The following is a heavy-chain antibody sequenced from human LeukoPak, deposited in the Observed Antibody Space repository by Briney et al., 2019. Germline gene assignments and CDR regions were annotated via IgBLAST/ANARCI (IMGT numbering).Heavy chain of an antibody. CDR3: AKRRNRDDAFDI. Sequence: PGGSLRLSCAAAGFTFSSYAMSWVRQAPGKGLEWVSAISGSGGSTYYADSVKGRFTISRDNSKNTLYLQMNSLRAEDTAVYYCAKRRNRDDAFDIWGQGTMVTVSS. CDR2: ISGSGGST. J-gene: IGHJ3*02. D-gene: IGHD1-14*01. V-gene: IGHV3-23*01. CDR1: GFTFSSYA.